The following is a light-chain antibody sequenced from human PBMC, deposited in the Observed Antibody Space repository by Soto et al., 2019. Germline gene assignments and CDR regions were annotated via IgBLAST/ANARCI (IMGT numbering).Light chain of an antibody. J-gene: IGKJ2*01. CDR3: QQYESTPPT. Sequence: DIVMTQTPDSLAVSLGERPTINCKSSQSILYSSINKNYLAWYQQRPGQPPKLLIYWASTRESGVPDRFSGSGSGTDFTLTITSLQAEDVAVYYCQQYESTPPTFGQGTKLEIK. CDR2: WAS. CDR1: QSILYSSINKNY. V-gene: IGKV4-1*01.